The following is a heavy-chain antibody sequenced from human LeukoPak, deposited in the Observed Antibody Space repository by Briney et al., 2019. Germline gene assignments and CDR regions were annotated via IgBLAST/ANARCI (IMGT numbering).Heavy chain of an antibody. D-gene: IGHD1-26*01. V-gene: IGHV1-24*01. CDR3: ATADKWEPLDY. CDR1: GASLRETS. CDR2: FDPEDGES. Sequence: ASEKVSCKDSGASLRETSIHWVRQAPGQWLEWMGGFDPEDGESIFAQRLQGRFYMTEDTSTDTAYMELRSLRPEDTAVYYCATADKWEPLDYWGQGTLVTVSS. J-gene: IGHJ4*02.